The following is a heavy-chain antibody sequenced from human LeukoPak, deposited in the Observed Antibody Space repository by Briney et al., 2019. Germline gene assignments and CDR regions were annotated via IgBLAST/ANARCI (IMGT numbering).Heavy chain of an antibody. Sequence: WGSLRLSCAASGFTFSSYSMNWVRQAPGKGLEWVSFISTSSSYIHNADSVKGRFTISRDNAENSLYLQMNSLRAEDTAVYYCARAAIAAARIYYYMDVWGKGTTVTVSS. CDR1: GFTFSSYS. J-gene: IGHJ6*03. D-gene: IGHD6-13*01. CDR2: ISTSSSYI. V-gene: IGHV3-21*01. CDR3: ARAAIAAARIYYYMDV.